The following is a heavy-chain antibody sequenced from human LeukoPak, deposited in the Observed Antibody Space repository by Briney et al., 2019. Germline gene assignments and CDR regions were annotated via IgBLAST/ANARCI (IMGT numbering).Heavy chain of an antibody. Sequence: PSQTLSLTCTVSGGSISSGSYYWSWIRQPAGKGLEWIGRIYTSGSTNYNPSLKSRVTISVDTSKNQFSLKLSSVTAADTAVYYCARELLGYCSSTGCHTADWFDPWGQGTLVTVSS. CDR2: IYTSGST. CDR3: ARELLGYCSSTGCHTADWFDP. CDR1: GGSISSGSYY. D-gene: IGHD2-2*01. J-gene: IGHJ5*02. V-gene: IGHV4-61*02.